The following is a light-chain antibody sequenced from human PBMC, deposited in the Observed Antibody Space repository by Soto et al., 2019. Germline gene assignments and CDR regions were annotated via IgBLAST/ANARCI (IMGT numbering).Light chain of an antibody. V-gene: IGKV3-20*01. CDR2: AAS. CDR1: QSVSSTY. CDR3: QQYGSSFIT. Sequence: ELVLTQSPGTLSLSPGERATLSCRASQSVSSTYLAWYQQKPGQAPRLLIYAASNRAPGIPDRFSGSGSGTHFTLTTSRLEPEDFAVYYCQQYGSSFITFGQGTRLEIK. J-gene: IGKJ5*01.